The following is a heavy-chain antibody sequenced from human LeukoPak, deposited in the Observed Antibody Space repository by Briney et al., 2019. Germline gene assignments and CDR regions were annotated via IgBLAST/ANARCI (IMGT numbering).Heavy chain of an antibody. CDR2: ISSSGSTI. CDR3: ARWRGSSGYFDY. Sequence: GGSLRLSCAASGFTFSSYSMNWVRQAPGKGLEWVSYISSSGSTIYYADSVKGRFTISRDNAKNSLYLQMNSLRAEDTAVYYCARWRGSSGYFDYWGQGTLVTVSS. J-gene: IGHJ4*02. V-gene: IGHV3-48*04. D-gene: IGHD3-22*01. CDR1: GFTFSSYS.